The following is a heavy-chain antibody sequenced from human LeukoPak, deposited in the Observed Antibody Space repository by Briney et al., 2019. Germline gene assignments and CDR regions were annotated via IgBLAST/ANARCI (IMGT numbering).Heavy chain of an antibody. J-gene: IGHJ6*03. CDR1: GGSISSSSYY. CDR3: VSSSWSAYYYYYMDV. CDR2: IYYSGST. V-gene: IGHV4-39*01. Sequence: SETLSLTCTVSGGSISSSSYYWGWIRQPPGKGLEWIGNIYYSGSTYYNPSLKSRVTISVDTSKNQFSLKLSSVTAADTAVYYCVSSSWSAYYYYYMDVWGKGTTVTVSS. D-gene: IGHD6-13*01.